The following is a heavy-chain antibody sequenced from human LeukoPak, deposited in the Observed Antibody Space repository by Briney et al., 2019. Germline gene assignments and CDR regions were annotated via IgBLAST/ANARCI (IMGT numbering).Heavy chain of an antibody. V-gene: IGHV4-31*03. Sequence: SETLSLTCTVSGGSLSSGGYYLSWIRQHPGKGLEWIGYIYYSGSTYYNPSLKSRVTISVDTSKNQFSLKLSSVTAADTAVYYCARDKLELQSKGYYYYYGMDVWGQGTTVTVSS. CDR3: ARDKLELQSKGYYYYYGMDV. CDR1: GGSLSSGGYY. CDR2: IYYSGST. J-gene: IGHJ6*02. D-gene: IGHD1-7*01.